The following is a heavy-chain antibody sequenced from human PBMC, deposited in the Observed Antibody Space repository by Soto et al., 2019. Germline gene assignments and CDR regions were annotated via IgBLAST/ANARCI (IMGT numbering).Heavy chain of an antibody. D-gene: IGHD3-22*01. CDR1: GFTFSDHY. CDR2: TRNKANSYTT. CDR3: AKDSSAHGYSS. V-gene: IGHV3-72*01. J-gene: IGHJ4*02. Sequence: EVQLVESGGGLVQPGGSLRLSCAASGFTFSDHYMDWVRQAPGKGLEWVGRTRNKANSYTTEYAASVKGRFTISRDDSKSSLYLQMNSLKTEDTAVYYCAKDSSAHGYSSWGQGTLVTVSS.